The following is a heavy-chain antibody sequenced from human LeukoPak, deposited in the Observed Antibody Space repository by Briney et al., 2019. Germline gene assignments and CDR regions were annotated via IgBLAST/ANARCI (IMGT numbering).Heavy chain of an antibody. Sequence: PGRSLRLSCAASGFTFNNYGMHWVRQAPGKGLEWMALIWYDGSNKYYADSVKGRFTISRDNSKNTLYLQMNSLRAEDTAVYYCSREYFDRSRNYYYGMDVWGQGTTVTVSS. J-gene: IGHJ6*02. CDR2: IWYDGSNK. V-gene: IGHV3-33*01. D-gene: IGHD3-9*01. CDR1: GFTFNNYG. CDR3: SREYFDRSRNYYYGMDV.